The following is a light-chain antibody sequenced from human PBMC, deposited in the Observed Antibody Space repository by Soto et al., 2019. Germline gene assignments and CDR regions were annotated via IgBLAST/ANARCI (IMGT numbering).Light chain of an antibody. CDR1: QTLSSTF. CDR2: GAS. J-gene: IGKJ4*01. CDR3: QPYNNWPLT. V-gene: IGKV3-20*01. Sequence: EIVLTQSPGTLSLSPWERATLWCRSGQTLSSTFLAWYQQKPAQAPRLLMHGASSRATGIPDRFSGSRSGAEFTLTINSLQSEDFAVYYCQPYNNWPLTFGGGTKVDIK.